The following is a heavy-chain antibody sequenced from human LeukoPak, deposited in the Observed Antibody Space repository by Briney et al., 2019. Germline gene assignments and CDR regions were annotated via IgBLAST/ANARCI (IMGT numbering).Heavy chain of an antibody. CDR1: GYTFTSYY. V-gene: IGHV1-46*01. CDR3: AGAPPGAAAGTGYFQH. Sequence: ASVKVSCKASGYTFTSYYMHWVRQPPGQGLEWMGIINPSGGSTSYAQKFQGRVTMTRDTSTSTVYMELSSLRSEDTAVYYCAGAPPGAAAGTGYFQHWGQGTLVTVSS. J-gene: IGHJ1*01. CDR2: INPSGGST. D-gene: IGHD6-13*01.